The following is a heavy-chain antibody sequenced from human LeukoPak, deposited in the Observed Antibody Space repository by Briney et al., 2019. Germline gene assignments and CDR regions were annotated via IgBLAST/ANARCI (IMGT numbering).Heavy chain of an antibody. V-gene: IGHV4-31*02. CDR1: GGSISSGDYY. CDR3: ARAPRDTNSWYYFDY. J-gene: IGHJ4*02. D-gene: IGHD5-18*01. Sequence: SQTLSLTCIVSGGSISSGDYYWSWIRQHPGTGLEWIGYIYYSGNTYYNPSLKSRVTISVDTSNNQFSLNLNSVTAADTAVYYCARAPRDTNSWYYFDYWGQGILVSVSS. CDR2: IYYSGNT.